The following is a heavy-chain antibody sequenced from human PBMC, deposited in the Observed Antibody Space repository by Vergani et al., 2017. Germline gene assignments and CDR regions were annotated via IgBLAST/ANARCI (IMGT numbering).Heavy chain of an antibody. CDR3: AKDWGWLGRQPFDY. J-gene: IGHJ4*02. D-gene: IGHD6-19*01. CDR2: ISGSGGST. CDR1: GFTFSSYG. V-gene: IGHV3-23*04. Sequence: VQLVESGGGVVQPGRSLRLSCAASGFTFSSYGMHWVRQAPGKGLEWVSAISGSGGSTYYADSVKGRFTISRDNSKNTLYLQMNSLRAEDTAVYYCAKDWGWLGRQPFDYWGQGTLVTVSS.